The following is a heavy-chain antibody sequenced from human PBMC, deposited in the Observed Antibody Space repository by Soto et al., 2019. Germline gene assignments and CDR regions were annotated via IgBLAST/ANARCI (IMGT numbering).Heavy chain of an antibody. V-gene: IGHV3-30*03. CDR1: GFTFSSYG. J-gene: IGHJ4*02. D-gene: IGHD5-12*01. CDR3: ATLVATDYYFDY. CDR2: ISYDGSNK. Sequence: QVQLVESGGGVVQPGRSLRLSCAASGFTFSSYGMQWVRQAPGKGLEWVAVISYDGSNKYYADSVKGRFTISRDNSKNTLYLQMNSLRAEDTAVYYCATLVATDYYFDYWGQGTLVTVSS.